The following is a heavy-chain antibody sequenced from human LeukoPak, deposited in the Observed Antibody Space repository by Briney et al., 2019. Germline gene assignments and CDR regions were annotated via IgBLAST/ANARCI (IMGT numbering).Heavy chain of an antibody. J-gene: IGHJ3*02. CDR2: ISFDGSNK. Sequence: PGGSLRLSCAASGFIFNNYAMHWVRQAPGKGLEWVAVISFDGSNKYYADSVKGRLTISRDNSKNTLYLQMNSLRAEDTAVYYCARDRRAGTASAFDIWGQGTMVTVSS. V-gene: IGHV3-30*04. CDR3: ARDRRAGTASAFDI. D-gene: IGHD6-19*01. CDR1: GFIFNNYA.